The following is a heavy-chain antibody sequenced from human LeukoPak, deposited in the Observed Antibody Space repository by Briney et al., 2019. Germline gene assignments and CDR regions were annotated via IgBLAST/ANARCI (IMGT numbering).Heavy chain of an antibody. D-gene: IGHD2-2*01. CDR2: IHYSGPT. CDR3: ARVRSTGLPDY. J-gene: IGHJ4*02. CDR1: GGSISGSSWY. V-gene: IGHV4-39*01. Sequence: PSETLSLTCTVSGGSISGSSWYWGWIRQPPGKGLEWIGTIHYSGPTYNNPSLRSRATISVDTSKNQFSLQLSSVTAADTALYYCARVRSTGLPDYWGQGTLVTVSS.